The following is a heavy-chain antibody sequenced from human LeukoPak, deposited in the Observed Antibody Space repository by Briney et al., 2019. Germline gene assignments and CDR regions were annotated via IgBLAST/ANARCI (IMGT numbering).Heavy chain of an antibody. D-gene: IGHD3-10*01. V-gene: IGHV4-59*13. CDR2: IYYSGST. CDR3: ARDGYGLGTDFDY. Sequence: ASETLSLTCTVSGGSISNYYWRWIRQPPGKGLEWIGYIYYSGSTNYNPSLKSRVTISVDTSKNQFSLKLSSVTAADTAVYYCARDGYGLGTDFDYWGQGTLVTVSS. J-gene: IGHJ4*02. CDR1: GGSISNYY.